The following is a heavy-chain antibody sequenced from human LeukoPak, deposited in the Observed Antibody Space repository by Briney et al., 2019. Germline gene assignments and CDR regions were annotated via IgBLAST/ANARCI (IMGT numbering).Heavy chain of an antibody. CDR3: AKDQFRPMVRGVITYYYHGMDV. D-gene: IGHD3-10*01. CDR2: ISYDGRDK. V-gene: IGHV3-30*18. Sequence: AGGSLRLSCAASGFTFRGYGMHWVRQAPGKGLEWVAVISYDGRDKYYADSVKGRFTVSRDNSRNTLFLQMNSLRAEDTAVYYCAKDQFRPMVRGVITYYYHGMDVWDKGTTVTVSS. J-gene: IGHJ6*04. CDR1: GFTFRGYG.